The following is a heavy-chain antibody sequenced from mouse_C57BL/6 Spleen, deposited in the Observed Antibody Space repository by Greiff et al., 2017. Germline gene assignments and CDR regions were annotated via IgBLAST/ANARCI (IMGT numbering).Heavy chain of an antibody. D-gene: IGHD2-12*01. CDR3: TSYRNY. CDR2: IYPENGVT. CDR1: GFTIKDDY. V-gene: IGHV14-4*01. Sequence: VQLQQPGAELVRPGASVKLSCTASGFTIKDDYMHWVKQRPEQGLEWIGCIYPENGVTEYASKFQGKATITADTSSNTAYLQLSGLTSGDTEVYYCTSYRNYWGQGTTLTVSS. J-gene: IGHJ2*01.